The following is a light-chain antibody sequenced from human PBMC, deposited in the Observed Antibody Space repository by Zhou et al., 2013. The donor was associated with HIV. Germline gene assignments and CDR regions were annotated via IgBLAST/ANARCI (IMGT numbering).Light chain of an antibody. CDR3: QQYSGFPNT. V-gene: IGKV1-17*01. CDR1: QGIGND. CDR2: AAS. J-gene: IGKJ5*01. Sequence: DIQMTQSPSSLSASVGDRVSITCRASQGIGNDQGWYQQKPGEAPKRLIFAASRLQSGVPSRFSGSGYGTEFTLTISGLQPEDFATYYCQQYSGFPNTFGQGTRLEIK.